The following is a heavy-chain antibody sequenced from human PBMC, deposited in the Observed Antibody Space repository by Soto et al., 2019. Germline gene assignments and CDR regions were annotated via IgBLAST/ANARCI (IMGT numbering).Heavy chain of an antibody. CDR1: GFTFSTYG. V-gene: IGHV3-33*01. CDR3: TTDLNDRQAFDI. D-gene: IGHD1-1*01. J-gene: IGHJ3*02. CDR2: TWNDGSNK. Sequence: QVQLVESGGGVVQPGRSLRLSCVASGFTFSTYGMHWVRQAPGKGLEWVAMTWNDGSNKYYTDSMKDRFTISRDNSKNTLYLQMNSLTDEDSAVYYCTTDLNDRQAFDIWGQGTMVTVSS.